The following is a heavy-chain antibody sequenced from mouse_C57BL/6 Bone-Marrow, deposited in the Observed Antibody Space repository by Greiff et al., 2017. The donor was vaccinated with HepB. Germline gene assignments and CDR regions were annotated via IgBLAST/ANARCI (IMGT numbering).Heavy chain of an antibody. CDR2: ISNLAYSI. CDR3: ARQGYGSSYGWYFDV. J-gene: IGHJ1*03. CDR1: GFTFSDYG. V-gene: IGHV5-15*01. Sequence: EVKLMESGGGLVQPGGSLKLSCAASGFTFSDYGMAWVRQAPRKGPEWVAFISNLAYSIYYADTVTGRFTISRENAKNTLYLEMSSLRSEDTAMYYCARQGYGSSYGWYFDVWGTGTTVTVSS. D-gene: IGHD1-1*01.